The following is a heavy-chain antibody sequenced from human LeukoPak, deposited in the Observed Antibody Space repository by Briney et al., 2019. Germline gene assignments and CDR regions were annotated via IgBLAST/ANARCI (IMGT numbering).Heavy chain of an antibody. D-gene: IGHD3-3*02. V-gene: IGHV3-30*02. Sequence: GRSLRLSCAASGFILIGYGMHWVRQAPGKGPEWVAFIRPDGHNKYYADSVKGRFMISRDNSMNTVDLQMNSLRGDDTAMYYCAKEGAASWDVDVWGKGTTVTVSP. CDR2: IRPDGHNK. CDR3: AKEGAASWDVDV. J-gene: IGHJ6*04. CDR1: GFILIGYG.